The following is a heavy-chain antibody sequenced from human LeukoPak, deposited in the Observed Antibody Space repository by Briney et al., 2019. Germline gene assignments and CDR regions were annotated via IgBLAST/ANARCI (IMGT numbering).Heavy chain of an antibody. CDR1: GGSFSGYY. V-gene: IGHV4-34*01. D-gene: IGHD6-19*01. J-gene: IGHJ4*02. Sequence: PSGTLSLTCAVYGGSFSGYYWSWIRQPPGKGLEWIGEINHSGSTNYNPSLKSRVTISVDTSKNQFSLQLNSVTPEDTAVYYCARSDSGWIDYWGQGTLVTVSS. CDR3: ARSDSGWIDY. CDR2: INHSGST.